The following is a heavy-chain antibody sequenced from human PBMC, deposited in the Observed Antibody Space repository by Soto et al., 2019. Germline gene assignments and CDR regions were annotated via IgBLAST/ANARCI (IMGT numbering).Heavy chain of an antibody. J-gene: IGHJ4*02. CDR3: AKILVSSSSWYVPFDY. Sequence: GGPRRSCAASGFTFSSDAMSWVRQAPGKGLEWVSAISGSGGSTYYADSVKGRFTISRDNSKNTLYLQMNSLRAEDTAVYYCAKILVSSSSWYVPFDYWGQGTLVTVSS. V-gene: IGHV3-23*01. D-gene: IGHD6-13*01. CDR1: GFTFSSDA. CDR2: ISGSGGST.